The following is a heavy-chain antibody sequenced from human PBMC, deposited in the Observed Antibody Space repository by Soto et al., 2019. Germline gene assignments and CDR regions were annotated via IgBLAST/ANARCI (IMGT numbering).Heavy chain of an antibody. V-gene: IGHV1-69*12. CDR1: GGTFSSYA. D-gene: IGHD3-22*01. CDR2: IIPIFGTA. CDR3: ARAADSSGYPSENYFDY. Sequence: QVQLVQSGAEVKKPGSSVKVSCKASGGTFSSYAISWVRQAPGQGLEWMGGIIPIFGTANYAQKFQGRVTITADESTSTADMELSSLRSEDTAVYYCARAADSSGYPSENYFDYWGQGTLVTVSS. J-gene: IGHJ4*02.